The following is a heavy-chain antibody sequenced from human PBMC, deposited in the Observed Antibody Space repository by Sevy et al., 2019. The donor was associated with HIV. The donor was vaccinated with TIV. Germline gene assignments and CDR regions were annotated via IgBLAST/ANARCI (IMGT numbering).Heavy chain of an antibody. V-gene: IGHV3-33*01. CDR2: IWYDGSNK. Sequence: GGSLRLSCAASGFTFSSYGMHWVRQAPGKGLEWVAVIWYDGSNKYYADSVKGRFTISRDNSKNTRYLQMNSLRAEDTAVYYCARGGGYSYGHDNYYGMDVWGQGTTVTVSS. CDR3: ARGGGYSYGHDNYYGMDV. CDR1: GFTFSSYG. D-gene: IGHD5-18*01. J-gene: IGHJ6*02.